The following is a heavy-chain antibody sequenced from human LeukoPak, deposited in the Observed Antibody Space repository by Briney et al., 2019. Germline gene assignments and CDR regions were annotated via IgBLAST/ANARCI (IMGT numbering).Heavy chain of an antibody. J-gene: IGHJ4*02. Sequence: PGGSLRLSCAASGFTFSSYAMTWVRQSPGKGLEWVSIITGSGDSTYYADSVKGRFTISRDNSKNTLYLQMNSLRAEDTAVYYCAKGISGSYSPTWDYWGQGTLVTLSS. D-gene: IGHD1-26*01. CDR3: AKGISGSYSPTWDY. CDR1: GFTFSSYA. V-gene: IGHV3-23*01. CDR2: ITGSGDST.